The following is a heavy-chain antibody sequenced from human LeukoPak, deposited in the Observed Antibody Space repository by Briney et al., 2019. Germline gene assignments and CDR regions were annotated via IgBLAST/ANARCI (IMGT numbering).Heavy chain of an antibody. CDR2: IYYSGST. J-gene: IGHJ4*02. CDR3: ARVYSSSCFDY. Sequence: SETLSLTCTVSGDSISNYYWSWIRQPPGKGLEWIGYIYYSGSTNYNPSLKSRVTISVDTSKNQFSLKLSSVTAADTAVYYCARVYSSSCFDYWGQGTLVTVSS. D-gene: IGHD6-13*01. CDR1: GDSISNYY. V-gene: IGHV4-59*01.